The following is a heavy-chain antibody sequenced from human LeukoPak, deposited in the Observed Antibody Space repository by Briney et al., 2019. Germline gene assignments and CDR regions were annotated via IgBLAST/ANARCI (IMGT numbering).Heavy chain of an antibody. CDR2: IHYSGGT. J-gene: IGHJ3*02. D-gene: IGHD3-16*01. V-gene: IGHV4-31*03. Sequence: PSQTLSLTCTVSGGAIGSGAYYWSWIRQHPGKGLEWIGYIHYSGGTYYNTSLKTRVTISVDTSKNQFSLKLSSVTAADTAVYYCASAYLIRDAFDIWGQGTMVTVSS. CDR3: ASAYLIRDAFDI. CDR1: GGAIGSGAYY.